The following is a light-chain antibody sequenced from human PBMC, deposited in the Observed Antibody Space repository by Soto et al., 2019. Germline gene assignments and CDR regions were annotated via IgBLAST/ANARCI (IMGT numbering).Light chain of an antibody. V-gene: IGKV1-5*03. CDR1: QSISSW. CDR2: KAS. CDR3: QQYNSYSRT. Sequence: DIQMTQSPSTLSASVGDRVTITCRASQSISSWLAWYQQKPGKAPKLLIYKASSLESGVPSRFSGSVSGTEFTLTISSLQPDDFETYYCQQYNSYSRTFGQGTKVEIK. J-gene: IGKJ1*01.